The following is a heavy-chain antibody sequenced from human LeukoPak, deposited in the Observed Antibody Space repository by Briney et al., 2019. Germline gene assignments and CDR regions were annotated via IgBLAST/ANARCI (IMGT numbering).Heavy chain of an antibody. J-gene: IGHJ4*02. D-gene: IGHD2-21*02. CDR3: ARGIWSTTLTAYYLDY. Sequence: HPGGSLRLSCAASGFTFSSYGMHWVRQAPGKGLEWVAVISYDGSNKYYADSVKGRFTISRDNSKNTLYLQMNSPRADDMAVYYCARGIWSTTLTAYYLDYWGQGTLVTVSS. CDR1: GFTFSSYG. CDR2: ISYDGSNK. V-gene: IGHV3-30*03.